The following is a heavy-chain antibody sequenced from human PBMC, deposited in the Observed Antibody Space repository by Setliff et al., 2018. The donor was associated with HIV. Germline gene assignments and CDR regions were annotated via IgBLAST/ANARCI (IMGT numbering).Heavy chain of an antibody. Sequence: PSETLSLTCTVSGGPISSFYWSWIRQPPGKGLEWIGYISYSGITTYNSSLTSRVTISIDTSNNQFSLKVRSVTAADTAVYYCARRSTDSGIDYWGRGTLVTVSS. V-gene: IGHV4-59*08. CDR2: ISYSGIT. CDR3: ARRSTDSGIDY. J-gene: IGHJ4*02. CDR1: GGPISSFY. D-gene: IGHD6-25*01.